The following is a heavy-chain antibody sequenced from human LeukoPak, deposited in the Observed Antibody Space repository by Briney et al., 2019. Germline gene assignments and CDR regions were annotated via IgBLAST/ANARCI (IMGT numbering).Heavy chain of an antibody. CDR1: GFTFSSYA. V-gene: IGHV3-30*04. D-gene: IGHD4-17*01. CDR2: ISYDGSNK. J-gene: IGHJ4*02. CDR3: ARDPTQDTDYEGGY. Sequence: PGGSLRLSCAASGFTFSSYAMHWVRQAPGKGLEWVAVISYDGSNKYYADSVKGRFTISRDNSKNTLYLQMNSLRAEDTAVYYCARDPTQDTDYEGGYWGQGTLVTVSS.